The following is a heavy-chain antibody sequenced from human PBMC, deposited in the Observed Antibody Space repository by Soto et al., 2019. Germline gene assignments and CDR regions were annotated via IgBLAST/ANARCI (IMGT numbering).Heavy chain of an antibody. CDR3: ARETLGYCSGGSCFNAFDI. CDR1: GGTFSSYT. D-gene: IGHD2-15*01. CDR2: IIPILGIA. J-gene: IGHJ3*02. Sequence: QVQLVQSGAEVKKPGSSVKVSCKASGGTFSSYTISWARQAPGQGLEWMGRIIPILGIANYAQKFQGRVTITADKSTSTAYMELSSLRSEDTAVYYCARETLGYCSGGSCFNAFDIWGQGTMVTVSS. V-gene: IGHV1-69*08.